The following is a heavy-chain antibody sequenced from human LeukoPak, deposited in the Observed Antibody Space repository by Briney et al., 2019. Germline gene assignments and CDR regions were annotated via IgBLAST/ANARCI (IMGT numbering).Heavy chain of an antibody. CDR3: VKNMYTSGWAHPDY. J-gene: IGHJ4*02. CDR2: ISTSGDST. V-gene: IGHV3-64D*09. Sequence: GSPTTSCSASGFTFSRYSMHWVRQAPGKGLEYVSGISTSGDSTNYADSVKGRFTISSDNSKNTLYLQMSSLRAEDTAVYYCVKNMYTSGWAHPDYWGPGTL. CDR1: GFTFSRYS. D-gene: IGHD6-19*01.